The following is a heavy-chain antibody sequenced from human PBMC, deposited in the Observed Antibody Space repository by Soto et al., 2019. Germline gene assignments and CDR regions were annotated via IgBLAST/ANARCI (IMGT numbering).Heavy chain of an antibody. CDR2: MEPSSGRT. D-gene: IGHD1-26*01. J-gene: IGHJ4*02. CDR1: GYSFTGLD. CDR3: ARGVTAGVDY. V-gene: IGHV1-8*01. Sequence: GASVKVSCKASGYSFTGLDINWVRQTTGRGLEWMGWMEPSSGRTGYAQKFQGRVTMTRDTSINTAYMELSSLTSDDTAFYYCARGVTAGVDYWGQGTLVTVSS.